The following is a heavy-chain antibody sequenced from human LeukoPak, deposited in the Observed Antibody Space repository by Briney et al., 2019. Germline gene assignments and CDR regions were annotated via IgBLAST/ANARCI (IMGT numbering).Heavy chain of an antibody. CDR3: AGTYYHDSSGYYYLGY. CDR1: GFTFSSYS. J-gene: IGHJ4*02. V-gene: IGHV3-21*01. CDR2: ISSSSSYI. D-gene: IGHD3-22*01. Sequence: GGSLRLSCAASGFTFSSYSMNWVRQAPGKGLEWVSSISSSSSYIYYADSVKGRFTISRDNAKNSLYLQMNSLRAEDTAVYYCAGTYYHDSSGYYYLGYWGQGTLVTVSS.